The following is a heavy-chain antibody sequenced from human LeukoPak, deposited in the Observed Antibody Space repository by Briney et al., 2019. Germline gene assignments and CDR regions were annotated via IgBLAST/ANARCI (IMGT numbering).Heavy chain of an antibody. J-gene: IGHJ3*02. CDR1: GLAVSSSY. Sequence: GGSLRLSCAASGLAVSSSYMSWVRQAPGKGLVWVSRINSDGSSTSYADSVKGRFTISRDNAKNTLYLQMNSLRAEDTAVYYCAKGGLDYDFWSGSDIWGQGTMVTVSS. CDR2: INSDGSST. V-gene: IGHV3-74*01. CDR3: AKGGLDYDFWSGSDI. D-gene: IGHD3-3*01.